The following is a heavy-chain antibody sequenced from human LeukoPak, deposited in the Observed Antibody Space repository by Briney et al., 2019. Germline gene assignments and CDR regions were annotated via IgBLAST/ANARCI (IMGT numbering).Heavy chain of an antibody. J-gene: IGHJ4*02. CDR2: IYYSGST. V-gene: IGHV4-31*03. D-gene: IGHD2-15*01. CDR1: GGSISSGGYY. Sequence: SQTLSLTCTVSGGSISSGGYYWSWIRQHPGKGLEWIGYIYYSGSTYYNPSLKSRVTISVDTSKNQFSLKLSSVTAADTAVYYSARADCSGGSCYTFDYWGQGTLVTVSS. CDR3: ARADCSGGSCYTFDY.